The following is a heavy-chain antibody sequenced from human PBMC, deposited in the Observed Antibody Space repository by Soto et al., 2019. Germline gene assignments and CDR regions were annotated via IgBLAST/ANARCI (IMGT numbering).Heavy chain of an antibody. CDR1: GYRFSDFA. J-gene: IGHJ2*01. V-gene: IGHV1-18*01. D-gene: IGHD2-15*01. CDR3: VRCYCSVGSCYACWHFDL. Sequence: QVQLVQSGGEVKKPGASVKVSCQASGYRFSDFAISWVRQAPGQGLEGMGRISASTRNTDQAQNFQGRVIMTLDTSTNTAYMELRSLRSDDTAVYYCVRCYCSVGSCYACWHFDLWGRGTLVTVSS. CDR2: ISASTRNT.